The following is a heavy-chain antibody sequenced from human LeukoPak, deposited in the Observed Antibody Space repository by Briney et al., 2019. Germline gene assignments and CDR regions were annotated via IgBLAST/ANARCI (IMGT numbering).Heavy chain of an antibody. CDR2: ISWNSGSI. J-gene: IGHJ4*02. V-gene: IGHV3-9*02. D-gene: IGHD3-22*01. Sequence: PGGSLRLSCAASGFTSDDYAMHWVRQAPGKGLEWVSGISWNSGSIGYADSVKGRFTISRDNAKNSLYLQMNSLRAEDTALYYCAKDKVWDYYDSSGYYDYWGQGTLVTVSS. CDR1: GFTSDDYA. CDR3: AKDKVWDYYDSSGYYDY.